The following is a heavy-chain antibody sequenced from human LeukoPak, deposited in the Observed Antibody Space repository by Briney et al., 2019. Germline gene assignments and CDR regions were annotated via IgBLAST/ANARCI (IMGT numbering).Heavy chain of an antibody. CDR3: ARDGGYESSGYYHGTRDAFDI. Sequence: EASVKVSCKASGYTFTGYYMHWVRQAPGQGLEWMGWINPNSGGTNYAQKFQGRVTMTRDTSISTAYMELSRLRSDDTAVYYCARDGGYESSGYYHGTRDAFDIWGQGTMVTVSS. D-gene: IGHD3-22*01. J-gene: IGHJ3*02. V-gene: IGHV1-2*02. CDR1: GYTFTGYY. CDR2: INPNSGGT.